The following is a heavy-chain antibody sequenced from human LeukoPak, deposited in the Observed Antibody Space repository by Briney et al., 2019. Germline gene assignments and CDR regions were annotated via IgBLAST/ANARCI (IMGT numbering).Heavy chain of an antibody. CDR2: IGGGSGTT. J-gene: IGHJ6*03. V-gene: IGHV3-23*01. CDR3: GKGVYYDSSGYRYYYYYMDL. Sequence: GGSLRLSCAASGFTLSTYAMTWVRQAPGKGLEWVSSIGGGSGTTYYADSVKGRFTISRDNSQDILYLQMNSLRADDTAVYYCGKGVYYDSSGYRYYYYYMDLWGKGTTVTVSS. D-gene: IGHD3-22*01. CDR1: GFTLSTYA.